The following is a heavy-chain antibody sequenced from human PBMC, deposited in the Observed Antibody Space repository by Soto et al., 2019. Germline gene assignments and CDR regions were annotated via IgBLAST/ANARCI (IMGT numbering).Heavy chain of an antibody. Sequence: GGSLRLSCAASGFTFSSYAMSWVRQALGKGLEWVSAISGSGGSTYYADSVKGRFTISRDNSKNTLYLQMNSLRAEDTAVYYCAKDAPLLWFGELLTHYYYYYYMDVWGKGTTVTVSS. CDR1: GFTFSSYA. CDR2: ISGSGGST. CDR3: AKDAPLLWFGELLTHYYYYYYMDV. J-gene: IGHJ6*03. V-gene: IGHV3-23*01. D-gene: IGHD3-10*01.